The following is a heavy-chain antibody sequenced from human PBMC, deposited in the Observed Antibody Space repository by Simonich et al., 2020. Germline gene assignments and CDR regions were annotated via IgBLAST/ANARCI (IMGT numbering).Heavy chain of an antibody. D-gene: IGHD3-10*01. V-gene: IGHV3-33*01. CDR2: IWYDGNKK. CDR1: GLTFSSYG. CDR3: ARDGGYMVRGVDAFDI. J-gene: IGHJ3*02. Sequence: QVQLVESGGGVVQPGRSLRLSCAASGLTFSSYGMHWVPQAPGKWLEWVYVIWYDGNKKFYAYSVKGRFTISRDNSKNTLYLQMNSRRAEDTAGYYCARDGGYMVRGVDAFDIWGQGTMVTVSS.